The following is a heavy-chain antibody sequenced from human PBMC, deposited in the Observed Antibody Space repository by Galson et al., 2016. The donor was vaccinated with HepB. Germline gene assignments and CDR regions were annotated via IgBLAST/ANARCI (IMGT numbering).Heavy chain of an antibody. D-gene: IGHD6-19*01. CDR3: TRSYGQRLDNDAFDI. J-gene: IGHJ3*02. CDR2: ISDSSSHI. CDR1: GFSFTTYS. Sequence: SLRLSCAASGFSFTTYSMNWVRQAPGKGLEWVSYISDSSSHIYYAGSVKGRFTISRDSAKNSLYLQMNSLRDEDTAVYYCTRSYGQRLDNDAFDIWGQGTLVSVSS. V-gene: IGHV3-48*02.